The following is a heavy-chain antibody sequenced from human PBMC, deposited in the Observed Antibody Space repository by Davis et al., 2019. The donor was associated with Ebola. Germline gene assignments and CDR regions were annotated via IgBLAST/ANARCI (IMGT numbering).Heavy chain of an antibody. CDR3: VRHHMWLGAIQD. D-gene: IGHD3-10*01. CDR2: INHSGST. CDR1: GGSFSGYY. V-gene: IGHV4-34*01. J-gene: IGHJ4*02. Sequence: MPSETLSLTCAVYGGSFSGYYWSWIRQPPGKGLEWIGEINHSGSTNYNPSLKSRVTMSIDTSKNQLSLKLRSVTAADTALYYCVRHHMWLGAIQDWGQGTLVTVSS.